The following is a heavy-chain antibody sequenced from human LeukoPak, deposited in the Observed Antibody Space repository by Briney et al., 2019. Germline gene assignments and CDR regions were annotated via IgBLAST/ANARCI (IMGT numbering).Heavy chain of an antibody. J-gene: IGHJ4*02. CDR3: ARHPYDYGDQFDY. Sequence: PSETLSLTCTVSGGPISSYYWSWIRQPPGKGLEWIGYIYYSGSTNYNPSLKSRVTISVDTSKNQFSLKLSSVTAADTAVYYCARHPYDYGDQFDYWGQGTLVTVSS. D-gene: IGHD4-17*01. V-gene: IGHV4-59*08. CDR2: IYYSGST. CDR1: GGPISSYY.